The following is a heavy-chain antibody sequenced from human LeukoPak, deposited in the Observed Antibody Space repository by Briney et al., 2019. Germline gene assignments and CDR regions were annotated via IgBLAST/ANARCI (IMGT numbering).Heavy chain of an antibody. CDR2: ISGSGGRT. CDR1: GFTFSSFA. D-gene: IGHD2-15*01. Sequence: GGSLRLSCAASGFTFSSFALSWVRQAPGKGLEWISGISGSGGRTDYADSVKGRFTISRDNSKNTLYLQMSSQRADDTALYYCAKSPPRCSGGSCYGYWGQGTLVTVSS. V-gene: IGHV3-23*01. CDR3: AKSPPRCSGGSCYGY. J-gene: IGHJ4*02.